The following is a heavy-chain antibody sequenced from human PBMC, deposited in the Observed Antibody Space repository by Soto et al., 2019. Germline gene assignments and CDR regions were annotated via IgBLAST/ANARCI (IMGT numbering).Heavy chain of an antibody. D-gene: IGHD1-26*01. CDR2: IYYSGST. CDR1: GGSISSYY. Sequence: QVQLQESGPGLVKPSETLSLTCTVSGGSISSYYWSWIRQPPGKGLEWIGYIYYSGSTNYNPSLKSRVTISVDTSKNQFSLKLSSVTAADTAVYYCASSVGATKGDAFDIWGQGTMVTVSS. V-gene: IGHV4-59*01. J-gene: IGHJ3*02. CDR3: ASSVGATKGDAFDI.